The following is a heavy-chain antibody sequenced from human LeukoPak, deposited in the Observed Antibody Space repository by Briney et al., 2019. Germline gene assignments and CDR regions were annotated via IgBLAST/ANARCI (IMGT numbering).Heavy chain of an antibody. Sequence: SETLSLTCAVYGGSFSGYYWSWIRQPPGKGLEWIGEINHSGSTNYNPSLKSRVTISVDTSKNQFSLKLSSVTAADTAVYYCGRGATVNVFYIWGQGTMVTVSS. CDR2: INHSGST. J-gene: IGHJ3*02. CDR3: GRGATVNVFYI. D-gene: IGHD4-17*01. CDR1: GGSFSGYY. V-gene: IGHV4-34*01.